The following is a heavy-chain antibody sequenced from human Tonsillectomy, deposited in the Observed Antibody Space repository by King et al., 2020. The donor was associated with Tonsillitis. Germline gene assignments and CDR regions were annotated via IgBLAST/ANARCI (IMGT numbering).Heavy chain of an antibody. CDR3: ARERCSGGSCYSGYYYGMDV. Sequence: QLQESGPGLVKPSQTLSLTCTVSGGSISSGDYYWSWIRQPPGKGLEGIGYIYYSGSTYYNPSLKSRVTISVDTSKNQFSLKLSSVTAADTAVYYCARERCSGGSCYSGYYYGMDVWGQGTTVTVSS. CDR1: GGSISSGDYY. J-gene: IGHJ6*02. CDR2: IYYSGST. V-gene: IGHV4-30-4*01. D-gene: IGHD2-15*01.